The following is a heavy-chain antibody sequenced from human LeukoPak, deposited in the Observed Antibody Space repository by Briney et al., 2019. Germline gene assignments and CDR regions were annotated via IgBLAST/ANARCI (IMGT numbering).Heavy chain of an antibody. CDR3: ARENGGATGNPLDY. J-gene: IGHJ4*02. Sequence: GGSLRLSCAASGFIFGVYWMSWVRQTPGKGLEWVANMKKDGSEKNYVGSVKGRFTISRDNAKKSVYLQMDNLRAEDTAVYYCARENGGATGNPLDYWGQGTLVTVSS. CDR2: MKKDGSEK. D-gene: IGHD1-1*01. V-gene: IGHV3-7*01. CDR1: GFIFGVYW.